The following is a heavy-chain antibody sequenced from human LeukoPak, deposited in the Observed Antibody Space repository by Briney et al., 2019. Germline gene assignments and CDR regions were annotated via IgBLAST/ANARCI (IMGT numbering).Heavy chain of an antibody. D-gene: IGHD5-18*01. J-gene: IGHJ1*01. Sequence: SETLSLTCTVSGGSISNYYWSWIRQPPGRGLEWIGYIYYSGSTNYNPSLKGRVTISVDTSKNQFSLKLNSVTAADTAVYYCARDGTALEYFQHWGQGTLVTVSS. CDR3: ARDGTALEYFQH. V-gene: IGHV4-59*12. CDR2: IYYSGST. CDR1: GGSISNYY.